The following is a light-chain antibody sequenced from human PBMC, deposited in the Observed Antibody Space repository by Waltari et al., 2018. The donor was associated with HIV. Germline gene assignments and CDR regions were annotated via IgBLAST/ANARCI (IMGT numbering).Light chain of an antibody. CDR2: DDY. J-gene: IGLJ2*01. Sequence: SYVLTQPPSVSVAPGQTASITCGGNNIGNKRVHWYQQRPGQAPVLVVYDDYDRPSGIPERFSGSNSGNMATLTISRVEAGDEAVYYCQVWDSSTEHPGVVFGGGTKLTVL. V-gene: IGLV3-21*02. CDR1: NIGNKR. CDR3: QVWDSSTEHPGVV.